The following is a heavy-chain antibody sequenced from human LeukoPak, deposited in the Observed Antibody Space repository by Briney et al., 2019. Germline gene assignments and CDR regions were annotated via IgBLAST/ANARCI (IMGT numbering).Heavy chain of an antibody. D-gene: IGHD3-16*02. J-gene: IGHJ4*02. CDR2: ISSSSSYI. CDR1: GFTFSSYS. Sequence: GGSLRLSCAASGFTFSSYSMNWVRQAPGKGLEWVSSISSSSSYIYYADSVKGRFTISRDNAKNSLYLQMNSLRAEDTAVYYCAKARGGSYREFTYFDYWGQGTLVTVSS. CDR3: AKARGGSYREFTYFDY. V-gene: IGHV3-21*01.